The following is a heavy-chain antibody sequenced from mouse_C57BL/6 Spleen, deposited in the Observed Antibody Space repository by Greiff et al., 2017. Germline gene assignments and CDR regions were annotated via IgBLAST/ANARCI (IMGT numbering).Heavy chain of an antibody. CDR2: IYPSSGNT. Sequence: VQLQQSGAELARPGASVKLSCKASGYTFTSYGISWVKQRTGQGLEWIGEIYPSSGNTYYNEKFKGKATLTADKSSSTAYMELRSLTSEDSAVYFCEKNYDDDRAMDYWGQGTSVTVSS. CDR3: EKNYDDDRAMDY. V-gene: IGHV1-81*01. J-gene: IGHJ4*01. CDR1: GYTFTSYG. D-gene: IGHD2-4*01.